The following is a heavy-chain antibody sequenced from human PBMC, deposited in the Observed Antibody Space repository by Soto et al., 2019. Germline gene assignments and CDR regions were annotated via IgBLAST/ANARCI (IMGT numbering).Heavy chain of an antibody. J-gene: IGHJ5*02. CDR3: ARSLLDPNWFDP. D-gene: IGHD3-3*01. CDR2: ISSSSSYT. CDR1: GFTFSDYY. V-gene: IGHV3-11*06. Sequence: PGGSLRLSCAASGFTFSDYYMSWIRQAPGKGLEWVSYISSSSSYTNYADSVKGRVTISRDNAKNSLYLQMNSLRAEDTAVYYCARSLLDPNWFDPWGQGTLVTVSS.